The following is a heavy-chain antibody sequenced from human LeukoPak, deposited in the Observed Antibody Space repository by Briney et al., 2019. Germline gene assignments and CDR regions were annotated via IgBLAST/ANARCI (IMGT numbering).Heavy chain of an antibody. Sequence: ASVKVSCKASGYTFTSYGISWVRQAPGQGLEWMGWISAYNGNTNYAQKLQGRVTMTTDTSTSTAYMELRSLRSDDTAVYYCARDIPLPQGGTTSNWFDPWGQGTLVTVSS. D-gene: IGHD1-26*01. CDR3: ARDIPLPQGGTTSNWFDP. J-gene: IGHJ5*02. CDR2: ISAYNGNT. CDR1: GYTFTSYG. V-gene: IGHV1-18*01.